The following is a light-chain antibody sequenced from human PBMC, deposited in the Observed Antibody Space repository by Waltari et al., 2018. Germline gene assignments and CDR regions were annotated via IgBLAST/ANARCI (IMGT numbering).Light chain of an antibody. CDR2: DVS. J-gene: IGLJ2*01. Sequence: QSALTQPRSVTASPGPSVTIPSTGTSSDVGGDNYVSWYQQHPGKAPKLMIYDVSKRPSGVPDRFSGSKSGNTASLTISGLQAEDEADYYCCSYAGSYTLVFGGGTKLTVL. V-gene: IGLV2-11*01. CDR1: SSDVGGDNY. CDR3: CSYAGSYTLV.